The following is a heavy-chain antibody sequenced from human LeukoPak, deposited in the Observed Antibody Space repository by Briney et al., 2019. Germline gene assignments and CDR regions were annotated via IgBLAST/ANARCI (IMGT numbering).Heavy chain of an antibody. V-gene: IGHV4-39*07. CDR3: ARDTVVVVPAARNWSDP. Sequence: SETLSLTCTVSGGSISSSSYYWGWIRQPPGKGLEWIGSIYYSGSTYYNPSLKSRVTISVDTSKNQFSLKLSSVTAADTAVYYCARDTVVVVPAARNWSDPWGQGTLVTVSS. J-gene: IGHJ5*02. CDR1: GGSISSSSYY. CDR2: IYYSGST. D-gene: IGHD2-2*01.